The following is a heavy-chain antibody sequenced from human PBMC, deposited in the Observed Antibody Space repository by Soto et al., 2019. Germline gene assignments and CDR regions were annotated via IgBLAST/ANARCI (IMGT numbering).Heavy chain of an antibody. V-gene: IGHV2-5*02. Sequence: ITLNESGPTVVKPAETLTLTCTFSGFSLTTSGVGVGWIRQSPGKAPEWLALIYWDDDKRYSASLKSRLIITKNTSKTQVVLTMASVDPADTATYYCAHRILRTVFGLVTTTAIYFDFWGQGTPVVVSS. J-gene: IGHJ4*02. D-gene: IGHD3-3*01. CDR3: AHRILRTVFGLVTTTAIYFDF. CDR1: GFSLTTSGVG. CDR2: IYWDDDK.